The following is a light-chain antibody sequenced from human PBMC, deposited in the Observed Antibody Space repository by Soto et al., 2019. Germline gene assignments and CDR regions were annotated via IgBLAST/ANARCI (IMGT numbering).Light chain of an antibody. CDR3: SSYTSSATLV. J-gene: IGLJ2*01. Sequence: QSALTQPASVSGSPGQSITISCTGTSSDVGGYKYVSWYQQHPGKAPKLIIHEVSSRPSGLSNRFSGSKSGNTASLTISGLQAEDEADYYCSSYTSSATLVFGVGTKVTVL. CDR1: SSDVGGYKY. CDR2: EVS. V-gene: IGLV2-14*01.